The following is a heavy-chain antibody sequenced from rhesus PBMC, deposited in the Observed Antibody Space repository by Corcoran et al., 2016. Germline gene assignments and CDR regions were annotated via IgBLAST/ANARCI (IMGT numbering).Heavy chain of an antibody. D-gene: IGHD3-28*01. CDR1: GGPISSCNW. Sequence: QVQLQELGPAVVKPSETLSLTCAVSGGPISSCNWWSWIRQSPGKGLEWIGGIYGSGGSTEYNPSLKSRVTISIDTYKNQFSLELSSVTAADTAVYYCARQWGIVVIIGYFDLWGPGTPITISS. J-gene: IGHJ2*01. V-gene: IGHV4-93*02. CDR2: IYGSGGST. CDR3: ARQWGIVVIIGYFDL.